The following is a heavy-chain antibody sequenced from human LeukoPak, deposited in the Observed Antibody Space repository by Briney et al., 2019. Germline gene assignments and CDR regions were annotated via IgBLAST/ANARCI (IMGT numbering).Heavy chain of an antibody. V-gene: IGHV4-34*01. Sequence: SETLSLTCAVYGGSFSGYYWSWIRQPSGKGLEWIGEINHSGSTNYNPSLKSRVTISVDTSKNQFSLKLSSVTAADTAVYYCARVFWSGPIDYWGQGTLVTVSS. D-gene: IGHD3-3*01. CDR1: GGSFSGYY. CDR2: INHSGST. CDR3: ARVFWSGPIDY. J-gene: IGHJ4*02.